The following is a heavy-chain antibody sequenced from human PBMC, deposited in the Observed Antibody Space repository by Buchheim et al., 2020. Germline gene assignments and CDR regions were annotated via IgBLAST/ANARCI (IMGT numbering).Heavy chain of an antibody. CDR3: AKDHSSSFYYYYGMDV. CDR1: GFTFSRYW. D-gene: IGHD6-6*01. Sequence: EVQLVESGGGLVQPGGSLRLSCAASGFTFSRYWMSWVRQAPGKGLEWVANIKQDGSEKYYVDSVKGRFTISRDNAKNSLYLQMNSLRAEDTAVYYCAKDHSSSFYYYYGMDVWGQGTT. CDR2: IKQDGSEK. J-gene: IGHJ6*02. V-gene: IGHV3-7*01.